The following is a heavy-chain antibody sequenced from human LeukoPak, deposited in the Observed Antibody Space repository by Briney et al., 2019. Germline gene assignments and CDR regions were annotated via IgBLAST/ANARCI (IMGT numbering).Heavy chain of an antibody. CDR3: ATRPGRTDAFDI. CDR1: GYTLTELS. D-gene: IGHD1-1*01. Sequence: GASVTVSCTVSGYTLTELSLHWVRQAPGKGLEWMGGFDPEDGETIYAQKFQGRVTMTEDTSTDTAYMELSSLRSEDTAVYYCATRPGRTDAFDIWGQGTMVTVSS. J-gene: IGHJ3*02. V-gene: IGHV1-24*01. CDR2: FDPEDGET.